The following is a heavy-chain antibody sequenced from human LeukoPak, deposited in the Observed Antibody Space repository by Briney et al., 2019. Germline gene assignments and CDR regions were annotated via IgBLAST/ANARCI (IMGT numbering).Heavy chain of an antibody. CDR3: ARGRSLTLVWWFAP. D-gene: IGHD2-8*02. CDR2: IYYSGST. J-gene: IGHJ5*02. CDR1: GGSISSGDYY. Sequence: PSETLSLTCTVSGGSISSGDYYWSWIRQPPGKGLEWIGYIYYSGSTYYNPSLKSRVTISVDTSKNQFSLKLSSVTAADTAVYYWARGRSLTLVWWFAPWGQGTLVTVSS. V-gene: IGHV4-30-4*08.